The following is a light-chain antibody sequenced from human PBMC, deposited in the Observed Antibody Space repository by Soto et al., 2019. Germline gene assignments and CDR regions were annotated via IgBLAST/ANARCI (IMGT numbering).Light chain of an antibody. CDR1: SSDDGGYNY. Sequence: QSALTQPASVSGSPGQSITISCTGTSSDDGGYNYVSWYQQHPGKAPKLMIYDVSSRHSGVSNRFSGSKSGNTASLTISGLQAEDEADYYCSSYTSSSPVVFGGGTKLTVL. J-gene: IGLJ3*02. CDR3: SSYTSSSPVV. V-gene: IGLV2-14*01. CDR2: DVS.